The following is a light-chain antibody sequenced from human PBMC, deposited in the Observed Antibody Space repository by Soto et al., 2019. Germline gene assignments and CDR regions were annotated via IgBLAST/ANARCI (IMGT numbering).Light chain of an antibody. J-gene: IGKJ4*01. V-gene: IGKV3-15*01. CDR2: GAS. CDR3: QQYNNWPPLT. Sequence: EIVMTQSPATLSVSPGERATLSCRASQSVSSNLAWYQQKPGQAPRLLIYGASTRATGIPARFSGSGSGTGFTLTISSLQSEDFAVYSCQQYNNWPPLTFGGGTKVDIK. CDR1: QSVSSN.